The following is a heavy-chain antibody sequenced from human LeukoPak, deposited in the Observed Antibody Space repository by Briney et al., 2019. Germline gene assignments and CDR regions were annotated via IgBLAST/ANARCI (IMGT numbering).Heavy chain of an antibody. CDR1: GYSFTSYW. CDR2: IYPGDSDT. V-gene: IGHV5-51*01. D-gene: IGHD3-22*01. CDR3: ATSFYYDSSGKTPAFEI. Sequence: GESLKISCKGSGYSFTSYWIGWVRQMPGKGLEWMGIIYPGDSDTRYSPSFQGQVTISADKSINTAYLQWSSLKASDTAMYYCATSFYYDSSGKTPAFEIWGQGTMVTVSS. J-gene: IGHJ3*02.